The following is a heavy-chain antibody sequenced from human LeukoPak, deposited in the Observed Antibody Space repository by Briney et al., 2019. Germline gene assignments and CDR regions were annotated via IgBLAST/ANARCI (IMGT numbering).Heavy chain of an antibody. Sequence: GGSLRLSCAASGFTFSDYWIHWVRQAPGKGLVWVSRINTDGSITNYADSVKGRFSISRDNAKNSLYLQMNSLRAEDTAVYYCTRDYRGTFDYWGQGTLVTVSS. CDR2: INTDGSIT. J-gene: IGHJ4*02. D-gene: IGHD1-26*01. CDR3: TRDYRGTFDY. V-gene: IGHV3-74*01. CDR1: GFTFSDYW.